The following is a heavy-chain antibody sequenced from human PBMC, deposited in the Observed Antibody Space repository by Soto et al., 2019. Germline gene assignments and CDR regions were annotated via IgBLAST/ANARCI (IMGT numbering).Heavy chain of an antibody. J-gene: IGHJ4*02. CDR1: GYTFTDYG. CDR2: ISGYSDNT. V-gene: IGHV1-18*01. Sequence: QVQLVQSGAEVKKPGASVKVSCKGSGYTFTDYGISWVRQAPGQGLEWMGWISGYSDNTNYAQKFHGRVTMTTDTSTSTAYMELRSLRSDDTAVYFCARGHAGTVGPSDYWGQGTLVTVSS. CDR3: ARGHAGTVGPSDY. D-gene: IGHD1-26*01.